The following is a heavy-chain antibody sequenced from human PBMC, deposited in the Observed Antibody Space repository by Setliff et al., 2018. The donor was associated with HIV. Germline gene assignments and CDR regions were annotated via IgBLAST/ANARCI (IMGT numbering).Heavy chain of an antibody. D-gene: IGHD2-2*01. Sequence: ASVKVSCKTSGYTFSNYPIHWLRQAPGQRPEWMGWVNTGKGDTKYSQRFQDRLTITTDSSASSVYMELSSLSSDDTAIYYCARDRFTLTSSIFGFWGHGNLVTVSS. J-gene: IGHJ4*01. CDR1: GYTFSNYP. V-gene: IGHV1-3*04. CDR2: VNTGKGDT. CDR3: ARDRFTLTSSIFGF.